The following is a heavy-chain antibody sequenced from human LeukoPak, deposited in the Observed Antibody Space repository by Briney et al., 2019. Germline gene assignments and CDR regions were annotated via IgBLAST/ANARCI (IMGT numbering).Heavy chain of an antibody. V-gene: IGHV3-53*01. CDR3: ARLHSAIYYGDAFDI. CDR1: GFTFSSNY. CDR2: IYSGGST. D-gene: IGHD1-26*01. Sequence: GGSLRLSCAASGFTFSSNYMSWVRQAPGKGLEWVSVIYSGGSTYYADSVKGRFTVSRDNVKNSLFLQMNSLRAEDTAAYYCARLHSAIYYGDAFDIWGQGTMVIVSS. J-gene: IGHJ3*02.